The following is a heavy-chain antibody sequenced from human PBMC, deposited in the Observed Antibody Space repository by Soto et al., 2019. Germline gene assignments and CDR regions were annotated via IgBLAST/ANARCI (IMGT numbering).Heavy chain of an antibody. D-gene: IGHD1-26*01. V-gene: IGHV3-30*18. CDR1: GFHFRGYG. Sequence: GGSLRLACEASGFHFRGYGMHGVRHVPGKGLEWVAVISYYGTNEYYEDSVKGRFTISRDNSKNTLYLQMNSLRIEDTAVYFCAKEDPSGRYSLDYWGQGSQVTVSS. CDR2: ISYYGTNE. J-gene: IGHJ4*02. CDR3: AKEDPSGRYSLDY.